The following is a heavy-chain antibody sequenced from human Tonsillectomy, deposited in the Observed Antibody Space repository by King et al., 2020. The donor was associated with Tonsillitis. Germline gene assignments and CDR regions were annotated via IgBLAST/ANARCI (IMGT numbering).Heavy chain of an antibody. CDR3: AREGNWGSLTYYYMDV. D-gene: IGHD7-27*01. J-gene: IGHJ6*03. V-gene: IGHV1-18*01. CDR1: GYTFTSYG. Sequence: VQLVESGAEVKKPGASVKVSCKASGYTFTSYGISCVRQAPGQGLEWRGWISAYNGNTNYAQNLQGRVTMTTDTSPSTAYMELRGLRSDDTAVYYCAREGNWGSLTYYYMDVWGKGTTVTVSS. CDR2: ISAYNGNT.